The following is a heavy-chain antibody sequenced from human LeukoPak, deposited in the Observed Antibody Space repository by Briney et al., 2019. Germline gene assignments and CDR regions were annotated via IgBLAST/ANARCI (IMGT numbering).Heavy chain of an antibody. D-gene: IGHD4-17*01. CDR1: GFTFSDYY. V-gene: IGHV3-11*01. Sequence: PGGSLRLSCAASGFTFSDYYMSWIRQAPGKGLEWVSYISSSGNTIYYADSVKGRFTISRDNAKNSLYLQMNSLRAEDTAVYYCAKEIYGDSTGGRFQQWGQGTLVTVSS. CDR2: ISSSGNTI. CDR3: AKEIYGDSTGGRFQQ. J-gene: IGHJ1*01.